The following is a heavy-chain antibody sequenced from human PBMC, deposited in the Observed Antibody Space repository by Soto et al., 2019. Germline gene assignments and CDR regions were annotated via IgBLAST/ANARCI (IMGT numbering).Heavy chain of an antibody. J-gene: IGHJ4*02. CDR1: GYTFTGYY. D-gene: IGHD6-13*01. CDR3: ARESHRGRSSPAHY. CDR2: INPNSGGT. Sequence: ASVKVSCKASGYTFTGYYMHWVRQAPGQGLEWMGWINPNSGGTNYAQKFQGRVTMTRDTSISTAYMELSRLRSDDTAVYYCARESHRGRSSPAHYWGQGTLVTVSS. V-gene: IGHV1-2*02.